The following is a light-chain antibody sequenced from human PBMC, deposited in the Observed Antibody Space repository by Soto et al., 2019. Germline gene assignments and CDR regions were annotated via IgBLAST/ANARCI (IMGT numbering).Light chain of an antibody. CDR3: QQYNSYV. V-gene: IGKV1-5*03. CDR1: QSIGNW. CDR2: KAS. J-gene: IGKJ3*01. Sequence: DVQMTQTPSSLSASVGDRVILTCRASQSIGNWLAWYQQKPGKAPKLLIYKASSLESGVPTRFSVSGSGTDFTLTNSSLQPEDFATYYCQQYNSYVFGPGTKVDI.